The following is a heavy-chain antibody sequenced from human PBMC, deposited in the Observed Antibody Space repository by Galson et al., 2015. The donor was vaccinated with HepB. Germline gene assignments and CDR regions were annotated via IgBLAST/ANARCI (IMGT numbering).Heavy chain of an antibody. CDR3: AKANTAPAAFDF. J-gene: IGHJ3*01. CDR2: IYYSGST. CDR1: SRSLSRGGYH. V-gene: IGHV4-31*03. D-gene: IGHD5-18*01. Sequence: SLTCSLCSRSLSRGGYHWRRSRRHRAWGGEWIGYIYYSGSTYYNPSLDSRVTLSVDTSKNQFSLKLSSVTAEDTALYYCAKANTAPAAFDFWGQGTMVTVSS.